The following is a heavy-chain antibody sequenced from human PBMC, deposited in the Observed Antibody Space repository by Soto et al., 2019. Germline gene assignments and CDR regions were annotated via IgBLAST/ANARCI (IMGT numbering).Heavy chain of an antibody. CDR2: IKSDGSGT. J-gene: IGHJ4*02. CDR3: VRGDGDYNDGNAYLARH. V-gene: IGHV3-74*01. Sequence: EVQLVESGGGLVQPGGSLRLSCVASGFTFSSYWMHWVRQAPGKGPLWVSRIKSDGSGTYYADSVQGRLTISRDNAKNTLYLQMHSPRAEETAVYYCVRGDGDYNDGNAYLARHWGQGTLVTVSS. CDR1: GFTFSSYW. D-gene: IGHD3-10*01.